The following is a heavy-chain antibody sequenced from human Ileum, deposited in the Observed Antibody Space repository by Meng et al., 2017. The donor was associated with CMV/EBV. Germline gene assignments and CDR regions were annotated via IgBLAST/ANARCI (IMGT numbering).Heavy chain of an antibody. CDR2: ISSSSSYI. D-gene: IGHD1-1*01. V-gene: IGHV3-21*01. Sequence: ASGFTCSSYSMNWVRQAPGKGLEWVSSISSSSSYIYYADSVKGRFTISRDNAKNSLYLQMNSLRAEDTAVYYCARDLSWNRRAFDYWGQGTLVTVSS. CDR3: ARDLSWNRRAFDY. CDR1: GFTCSSYS. J-gene: IGHJ4*02.